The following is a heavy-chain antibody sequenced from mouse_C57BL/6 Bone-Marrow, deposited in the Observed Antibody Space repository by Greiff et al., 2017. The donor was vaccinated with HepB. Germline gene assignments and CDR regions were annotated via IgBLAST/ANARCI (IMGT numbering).Heavy chain of an antibody. J-gene: IGHJ2*01. CDR3: ARLIYYYGSSSSY. CDR2: IDPANGNT. Sequence: EVQLQQSVAELVRPGASVKLSCTASGLNIKNTYMHWVKQRPEQGLEWIGRIDPANGNTKYAPKFQGKATITADTPSNTAYLQLSSLTSEDTAIYYCARLIYYYGSSSSYWGQGTTLTVSS. V-gene: IGHV14-3*01. CDR1: GLNIKNTY. D-gene: IGHD1-1*01.